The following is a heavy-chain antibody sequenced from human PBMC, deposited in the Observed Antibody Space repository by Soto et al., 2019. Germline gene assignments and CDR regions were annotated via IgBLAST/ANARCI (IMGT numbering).Heavy chain of an antibody. CDR2: ISSSSSYT. Sequence: GGSLRLSCAASGFTFSDYYMSWIRQAPGKGLEWVSYISSSSSYTNYAESVKGRFTISRDNAKNSLYLQINSLRAEDTAVYYCTTDRNSYGSGIYWFDPWGQGTLVTVSS. CDR3: TTDRNSYGSGIYWFDP. V-gene: IGHV3-11*05. J-gene: IGHJ5*02. D-gene: IGHD3-10*01. CDR1: GFTFSDYY.